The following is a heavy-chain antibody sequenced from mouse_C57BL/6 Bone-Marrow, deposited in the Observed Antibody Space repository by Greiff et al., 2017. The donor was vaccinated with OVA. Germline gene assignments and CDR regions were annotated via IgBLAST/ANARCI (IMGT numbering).Heavy chain of an antibody. D-gene: IGHD1-1*01. Sequence: EVKVEESGGGLVKPGGSLKLSCAASGFTFSDYGMHWVRQAPEKGLEWVAYISSGSSTIYYADTVKGRFTITRDNAKNTLFLQMTRLRCEDTAMYDCARAYYGSKYYFDYWGQGTTLTVSS. V-gene: IGHV5-17*01. CDR1: GFTFSDYG. CDR2: ISSGSSTI. J-gene: IGHJ2*01. CDR3: ARAYYGSKYYFDY.